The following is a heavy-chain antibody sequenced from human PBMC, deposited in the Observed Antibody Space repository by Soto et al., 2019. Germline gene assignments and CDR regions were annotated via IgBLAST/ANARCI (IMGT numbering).Heavy chain of an antibody. J-gene: IGHJ6*02. Sequence: SETLSLTCSVSGGSISSSFWSWIRQPPGKELEWIGCISYSGSTTYNPSLKSRITLSVDTSKNQFSLRVASVTAADTAVYYCARGHRAMEYYYYYGMDVWGQGXTVTVYS. V-gene: IGHV4-59*01. CDR1: GGSISSSF. CDR2: ISYSGST. CDR3: ARGHRAMEYYYYYGMDV. D-gene: IGHD5-18*01.